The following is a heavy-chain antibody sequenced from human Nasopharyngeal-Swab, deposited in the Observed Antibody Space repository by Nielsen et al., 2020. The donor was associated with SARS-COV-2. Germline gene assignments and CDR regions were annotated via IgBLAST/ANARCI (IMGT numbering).Heavy chain of an antibody. CDR1: GFTFSAYG. CDR3: ATSRGGGAYNYVLDY. V-gene: IGHV3-33*01. J-gene: IGHJ4*02. Sequence: LKISCAASGFTFSAYGMHWVRQAPGKGLDWVAFIWYDGSNKYYADSVKGRFTISRDNSNNTLSLQMNGLRAEDTAVYYCATSRGGGAYNYVLDYWGQGTLVTVSS. CDR2: IWYDGSNK. D-gene: IGHD3-16*01.